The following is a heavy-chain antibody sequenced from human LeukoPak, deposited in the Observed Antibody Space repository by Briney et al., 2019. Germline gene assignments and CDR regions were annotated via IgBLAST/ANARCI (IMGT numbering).Heavy chain of an antibody. Sequence: GRSMRLSCAASGFTFDDYAMHWVRQAPGKGLEWVSGISWNSGSIAYADSVKGRFTISRDNAKNSLYLQMNSLRAEDTAVYYCASESAPDSSGYYYENYWGQGTLVTVSS. J-gene: IGHJ4*02. D-gene: IGHD3-22*01. V-gene: IGHV3-9*01. CDR3: ASESAPDSSGYYYENY. CDR1: GFTFDDYA. CDR2: ISWNSGSI.